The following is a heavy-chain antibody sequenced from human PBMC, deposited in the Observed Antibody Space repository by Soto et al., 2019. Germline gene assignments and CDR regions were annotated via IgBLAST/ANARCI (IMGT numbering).Heavy chain of an antibody. Sequence: QVQLVQSGAELRKPGASVKVSCKASGYKFSSYGINWVRQAPGQGLERMGWINTDNGNRNYAQKFEDRVAMTTATSTNTVYMELRSLKADDTAIYYCARDRLRGYDNSGFYSWGQGTLVTVSS. CDR1: GYKFSSYG. CDR2: INTDNGNR. J-gene: IGHJ4*02. V-gene: IGHV1-18*01. D-gene: IGHD3-22*01. CDR3: ARDRLRGYDNSGFYS.